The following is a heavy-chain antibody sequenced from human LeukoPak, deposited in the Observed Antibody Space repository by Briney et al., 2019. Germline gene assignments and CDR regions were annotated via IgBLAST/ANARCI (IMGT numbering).Heavy chain of an antibody. CDR1: GGSISSSSYY. J-gene: IGHJ5*02. V-gene: IGHV4-39*01. Sequence: KPSETLSVTCTVPGGSISSSSYYWGWIRQPPGKGLEWIGSIYYSGSTYYNPSLKSRVTISVDTSKNQFSLKLSSVTAADTAVYYCARGGILVVVVPAAMGWFDPWGQGTLVTVSS. CDR3: ARGGILVVVVPAAMGWFDP. D-gene: IGHD2-2*01. CDR2: IYYSGST.